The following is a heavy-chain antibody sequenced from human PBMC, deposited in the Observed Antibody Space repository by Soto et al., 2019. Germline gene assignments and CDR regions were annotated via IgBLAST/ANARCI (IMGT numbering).Heavy chain of an antibody. CDR2: IIPIFGTT. CDR1: GGTFSSYA. D-gene: IGHD2-15*01. J-gene: IGHJ2*01. Sequence: QVQLVQSGAEVKKPGSSVKVSCKASGGTFSSYAISWVRQAPGQGLEWMGGIIPIFGTTNYAQKFQGRVTITAHESTSTAYMELSSLRSEDTAMYYCARVVTVVKSFHYWYFDLWGRGTLVTVSS. V-gene: IGHV1-69*12. CDR3: ARVVTVVKSFHYWYFDL.